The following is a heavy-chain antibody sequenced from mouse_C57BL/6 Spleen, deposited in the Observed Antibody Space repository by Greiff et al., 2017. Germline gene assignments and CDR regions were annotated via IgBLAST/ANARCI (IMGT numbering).Heavy chain of an antibody. CDR3: ARSRVTTSRFAY. Sequence: VQLQQSGAELVRPGTSVKVSCKASGYAFTNYLIEWVKQRPGQGLEWIGVINPGSGGTNYNEKFKGKATLTADKSSSTAYIQLSILTSEDSAVYFYARSRVTTSRFAYRGQGTLVTVSA. D-gene: IGHD2-2*01. V-gene: IGHV1-54*01. CDR2: INPGSGGT. CDR1: GYAFTNYL. J-gene: IGHJ3*01.